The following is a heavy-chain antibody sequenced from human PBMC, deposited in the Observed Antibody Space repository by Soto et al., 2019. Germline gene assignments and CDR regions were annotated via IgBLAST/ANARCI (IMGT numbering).Heavy chain of an antibody. V-gene: IGHV4-59*13. D-gene: IGHD1-26*01. J-gene: IGHJ4*02. CDR2: IYTSGNT. CDR1: GASISDYY. Sequence: ASETLSLTCNVSGASISDYYWIWIRQPPGKGLEWIGYIYTSGNTNYNPSLKRRVTISVDTSKNQFSLKLRSVTAADTAVYYCASHVGSGYSDYWGQGTLVTVSS. CDR3: ASHVGSGYSDY.